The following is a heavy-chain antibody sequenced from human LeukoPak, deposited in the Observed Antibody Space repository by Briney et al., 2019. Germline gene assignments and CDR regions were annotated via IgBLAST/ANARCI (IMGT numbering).Heavy chain of an antibody. CDR2: INPNSGVT. CDR1: RDTLTGYY. CDR3: ARGGHVRIYAESAFDI. D-gene: IGHD3-3*01. J-gene: IGHJ3*02. V-gene: IGHV1-2*02. Sequence: ASVKVSCKASRDTLTGYYMHWGRQAPGQGLEWRGWINPNSGVTNYVQKFQGRVTKTRDPPISTAYMEVSRLRSDDTAVYYCARGGHVRIYAESAFDIWGQGTKVTVSS.